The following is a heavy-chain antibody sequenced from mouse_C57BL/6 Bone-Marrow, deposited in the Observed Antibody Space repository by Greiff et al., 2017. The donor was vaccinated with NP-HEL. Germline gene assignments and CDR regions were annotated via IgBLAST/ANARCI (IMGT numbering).Heavy chain of an antibody. J-gene: IGHJ3*01. CDR2: IDPETGGT. Sequence: VKLQESGAELVRPGASVTLSCKASGYTFTDYEMHWVKQTPVHGLEWIGAIDPETGGTAYNQKFKGKAILTADKSSSTAYMEHRSLTSEDSAVYYCTREEGSSSFAYWGQGTLVTVSA. V-gene: IGHV1-15*01. CDR1: GYTFTDYE. CDR3: TREEGSSSFAY. D-gene: IGHD1-1*01.